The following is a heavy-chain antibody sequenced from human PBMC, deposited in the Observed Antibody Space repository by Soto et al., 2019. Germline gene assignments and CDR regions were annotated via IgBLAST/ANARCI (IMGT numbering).Heavy chain of an antibody. CDR1: GGSISSGGYS. Sequence: SETLSLTCAVSGGSISSGGYSWSWIRQPPGKGLEWIGYIYHSGSTYYNPSLKGRVTISVDRSKNQFSLKLSSVTAADTAVYYCARVDSVYWFDPWGQGTLVTVSS. CDR3: ARVDSVYWFDP. D-gene: IGHD2-2*03. V-gene: IGHV4-30-2*01. J-gene: IGHJ5*02. CDR2: IYHSGST.